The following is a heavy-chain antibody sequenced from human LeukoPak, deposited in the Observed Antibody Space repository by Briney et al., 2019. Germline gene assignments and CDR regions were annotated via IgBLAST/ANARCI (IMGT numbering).Heavy chain of an antibody. CDR2: ISGSGGST. Sequence: PGGSLRLSCAASGFTFSSYAMSWVRQAPGKGLEWVSAISGSGGSTYYADSVKGRVTISRDNAKNSLHLQMNSLRAEDTAVYYCAREDSRGLKYWGQGTLVTVSS. V-gene: IGHV3-23*01. CDR1: GFTFSSYA. CDR3: AREDSRGLKY. D-gene: IGHD3-22*01. J-gene: IGHJ4*02.